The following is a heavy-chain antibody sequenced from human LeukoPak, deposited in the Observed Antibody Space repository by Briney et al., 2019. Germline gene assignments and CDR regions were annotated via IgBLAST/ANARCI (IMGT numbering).Heavy chain of an antibody. CDR2: SDDGST. J-gene: IGHJ4*02. D-gene: IGHD3-3*01. CDR1: GFTFSRDW. V-gene: IGHV3-74*01. Sequence: GGSLRLSCAASGFTFSRDWMHWVRQVPGKGLVWVSRSDDGSTSYADSVRGRFTISRDNAKNSLYLQMNSLRAEDTAVYYCAREGRGTIFGVEPAPFDYWGQGTLVTVSS. CDR3: AREGRGTIFGVEPAPFDY.